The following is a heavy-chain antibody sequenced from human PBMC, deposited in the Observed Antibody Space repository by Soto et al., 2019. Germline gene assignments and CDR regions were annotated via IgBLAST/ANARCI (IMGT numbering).Heavy chain of an antibody. CDR2: IKSKTDGGTT. V-gene: IGHV3-15*07. D-gene: IGHD3-3*01. CDR1: GFTFSNAW. J-gene: IGHJ6*02. CDR3: TKENYDFWSGTAYGMDV. Sequence: PGGSLRLSCAAAGFTFSNAWMNWVRQAPGKGLEWVGRIKSKTDGGTTDYAAPVKGRFTISRDDSKNTLYLQMNSLKTEDTAVYYCTKENYDFWSGTAYGMDVWGQGTTVTVS.